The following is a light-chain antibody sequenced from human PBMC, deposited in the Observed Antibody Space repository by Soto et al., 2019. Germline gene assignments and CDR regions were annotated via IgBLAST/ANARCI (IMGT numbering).Light chain of an antibody. CDR3: SSFTITSIRGV. Sequence: QSALTQPASVSGSPGQSVTISCTGTSSDIGAYNYVSWYQQHPGKGPKLIIYDLTHRPSGVSTRFSGSKSGNTASLTISGLQTEDEADYYCSSFTITSIRGVFGGGTKLTVL. CDR1: SSDIGAYNY. CDR2: DLT. J-gene: IGLJ2*01. V-gene: IGLV2-14*03.